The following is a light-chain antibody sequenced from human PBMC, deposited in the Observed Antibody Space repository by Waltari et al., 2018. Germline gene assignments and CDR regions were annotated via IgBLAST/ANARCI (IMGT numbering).Light chain of an antibody. V-gene: IGLV2-14*03. J-gene: IGLJ3*02. CDR3: VSYTTTYSWV. CDR2: DVS. Sequence: QSALTQPASVSASPGQSITIPCSGTASDVGGRDSVSCYQQYPDKAPRLIIFDVSNRPSGVSDRFSGSKSGNAASLTISGLQTEDEADYYCVSYTTTYSWVFGGGTKLTVL. CDR1: ASDVGGRDS.